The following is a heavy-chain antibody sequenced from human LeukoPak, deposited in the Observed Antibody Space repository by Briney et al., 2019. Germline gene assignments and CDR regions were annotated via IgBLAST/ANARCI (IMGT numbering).Heavy chain of an antibody. Sequence: ASVKVSCKVSGYTLNELSMHWVRQAPGQGLEWMGWINPNSGGTNYAQKFRGRVTMTTDTSTSTAYMELRSLRSDDTAVYYCARDAPIVPAAMPTDPWGQGTLVTVSS. J-gene: IGHJ5*02. CDR2: INPNSGGT. V-gene: IGHV1-2*02. CDR1: GYTLNELS. D-gene: IGHD2-2*01. CDR3: ARDAPIVPAAMPTDP.